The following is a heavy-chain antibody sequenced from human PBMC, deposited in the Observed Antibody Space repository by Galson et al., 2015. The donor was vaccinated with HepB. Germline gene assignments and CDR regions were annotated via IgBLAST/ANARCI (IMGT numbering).Heavy chain of an antibody. Sequence: ETLSLTCTVSSVSIGTYYWSWFRQSPGKRMEWLGYNYSDGTTTYSPSLKSRISISVDTAKRRLSLTVRSVTAADTAVYSCASHPDYGDYWGQGTLVTVSS. J-gene: IGHJ4*01. V-gene: IGHV4-4*09. CDR1: SVSIGTYY. CDR3: ASHPDYGDY. CDR2: NYSDGTT.